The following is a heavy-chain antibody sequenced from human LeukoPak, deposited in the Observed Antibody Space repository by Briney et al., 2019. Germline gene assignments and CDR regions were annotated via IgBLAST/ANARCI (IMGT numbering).Heavy chain of an antibody. D-gene: IGHD6-6*01. V-gene: IGHV3-23*01. CDR1: GFTFSSYA. Sequence: GGSLRLSCAASGFTFSSYAMSWVRQAPGKGLEWVSAISGSGGSTYYADSVKGRFTISRDNSKNTLYLQMNSLRAEDTAVYYCAKAMHSSSPKVGYFDYWGQGTLVTVSS. J-gene: IGHJ4*02. CDR2: ISGSGGST. CDR3: AKAMHSSSPKVGYFDY.